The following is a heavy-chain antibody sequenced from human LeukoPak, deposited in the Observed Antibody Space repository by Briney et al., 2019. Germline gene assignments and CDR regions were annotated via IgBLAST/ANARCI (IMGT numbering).Heavy chain of an antibody. D-gene: IGHD6-25*01. CDR1: GGSIGRYY. J-gene: IGHJ4*02. CDR3: AREFRIPAARVYSFDS. CDR2: RHYSGST. Sequence: SDTLSLTCSVSGGSIGRYYWNWIPQPPGKGLEWIGSRHYSGSTNYNPSLKSPVSISVDASKNQFSLKLSSVTAEDTAVCYCAREFRIPAARVYSFDSWGQGTLVTVFS. V-gene: IGHV4-59*01.